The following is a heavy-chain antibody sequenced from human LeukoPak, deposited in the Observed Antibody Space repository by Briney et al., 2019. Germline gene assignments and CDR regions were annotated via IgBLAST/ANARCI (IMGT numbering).Heavy chain of an antibody. Sequence: GGSLRLSCAASGFTFSSYAMSWVRQAPGKGLEWVSAISGSGGSTYYADSVKGRSTISRDNSKNTLYLQMNSLRAVDTAVYYCAKVPRSSGWYFDYWGQGTLVTVSS. CDR2: ISGSGGST. J-gene: IGHJ4*02. D-gene: IGHD6-19*01. CDR1: GFTFSSYA. CDR3: AKVPRSSGWYFDY. V-gene: IGHV3-23*01.